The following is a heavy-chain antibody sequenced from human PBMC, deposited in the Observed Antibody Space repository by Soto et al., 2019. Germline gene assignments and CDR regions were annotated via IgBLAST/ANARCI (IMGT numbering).Heavy chain of an antibody. Sequence: EVHLVESGGGLVQPGGSLGLSCSASGFTFSSYSMNWVRQAPGKGLELVSYISRSSSTIYYADSVKGRFTISRDDARNSLYLQMNSLRDEDTAVYYCARDHCISISCYEGWGQGTLVTVSS. D-gene: IGHD2-2*01. CDR1: GFTFSSYS. CDR3: ARDHCISISCYEG. CDR2: ISRSSSTI. V-gene: IGHV3-48*02. J-gene: IGHJ4*02.